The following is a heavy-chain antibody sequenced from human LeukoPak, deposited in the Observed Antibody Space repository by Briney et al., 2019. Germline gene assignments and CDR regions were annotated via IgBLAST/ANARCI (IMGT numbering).Heavy chain of an antibody. CDR1: GFTFSSYA. D-gene: IGHD3-22*01. Sequence: GRSLRLSCAASGFTFSSYAMHWVRQAPGKGLEWVAVISYDGSNKCYADSVKGRFTISRDSSKNTLYLQMNSLRAEDTAVYYCASDDYDSSGYFFQHWGQGTLVTVSS. V-gene: IGHV3-30*01. J-gene: IGHJ1*01. CDR3: ASDDYDSSGYFFQH. CDR2: ISYDGSNK.